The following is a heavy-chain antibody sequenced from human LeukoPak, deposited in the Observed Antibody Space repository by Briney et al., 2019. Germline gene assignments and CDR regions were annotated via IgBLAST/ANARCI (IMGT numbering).Heavy chain of an antibody. D-gene: IGHD5-12*01. V-gene: IGHV3-23*01. J-gene: IGHJ4*02. CDR3: AKAPDIVATGGRDY. CDR1: GFTFSSYE. Sequence: PGGSLRLSCAASGFTFSSYEMNWVRQAPGKGLEWVSAISGSGGSTYYADSVKGRFTISRDNSKNTLYLQMNSLRAEDTAVCYCAKAPDIVATGGRDYWGQGTLVTVSS. CDR2: ISGSGGST.